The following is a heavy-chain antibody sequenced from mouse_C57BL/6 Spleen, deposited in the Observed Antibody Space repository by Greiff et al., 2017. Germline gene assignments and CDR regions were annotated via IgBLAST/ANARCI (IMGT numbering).Heavy chain of an antibody. CDR3: ARRGYYGSSCRYFDV. D-gene: IGHD1-1*01. CDR1: GYAFSSYW. V-gene: IGHV1-80*01. CDR2: IYPGDGDT. J-gene: IGHJ1*03. Sequence: QVQLQQSGAELVKPGASVKISCKASGYAFSSYWMNWVKQRPGKGLEWIGQIYPGDGDTNYNGKFKGKATLTADKSSSTAYMQLSSLTSEDSAVYFCARRGYYGSSCRYFDVWGTGTTVTVSS.